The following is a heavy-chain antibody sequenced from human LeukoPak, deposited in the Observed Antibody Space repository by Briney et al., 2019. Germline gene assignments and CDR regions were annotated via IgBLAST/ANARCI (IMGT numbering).Heavy chain of an antibody. V-gene: IGHV4-4*07. CDR2: IYTSGST. J-gene: IGHJ3*02. CDR3: ARERYDSSGYYYPPYAFDI. CDR1: GGSISSYY. D-gene: IGHD3-22*01. Sequence: SETLSLTCTVSGGSISSYYWSWIRQPAGKGLEWIGRIYTSGSTNNSPSLKSRVTMSVDTSKNQFSLKLSSVTAADTGVYYCARERYDSSGYYYPPYAFDIWGQGTMVTVSS.